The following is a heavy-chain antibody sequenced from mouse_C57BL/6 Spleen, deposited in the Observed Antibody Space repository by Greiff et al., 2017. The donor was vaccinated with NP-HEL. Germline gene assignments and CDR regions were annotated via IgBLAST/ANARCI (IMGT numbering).Heavy chain of an antibody. J-gene: IGHJ3*01. Sequence: VQLKESGPGLVKPSQSLSLTCSVTGYSITSGYYWNWIRQFPGNKLEWMGYISYDGSNNYNPSLKNRISITRDTSKNQFFLKLNSVTTEDTATYYCARYDYDVFAYWGQGTLVTVSA. CDR2: ISYDGSN. CDR1: GYSITSGYY. V-gene: IGHV3-6*01. CDR3: ARYDYDVFAY. D-gene: IGHD2-4*01.